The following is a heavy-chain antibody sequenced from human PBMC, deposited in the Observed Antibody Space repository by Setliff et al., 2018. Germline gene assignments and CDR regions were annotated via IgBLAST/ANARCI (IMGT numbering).Heavy chain of an antibody. CDR2: IYYSGST. Sequence: SETLSLTCTVAGGSISSYYWSWIRQPPGKGLEWIGYIYYSGSTNYNPSLKSRVTISVDTSKNQFSLKLSSVTAADTAVYYCARGGGYYFGYYYYCMDVWGQGTTVTVAS. V-gene: IGHV4-59*01. J-gene: IGHJ6*02. CDR3: ARGGGYYFGYYYYCMDV. D-gene: IGHD3-22*01. CDR1: GGSISSYY.